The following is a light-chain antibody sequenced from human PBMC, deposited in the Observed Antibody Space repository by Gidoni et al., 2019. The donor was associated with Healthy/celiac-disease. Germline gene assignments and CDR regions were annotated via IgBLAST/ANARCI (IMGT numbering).Light chain of an antibody. V-gene: IGKV3-15*01. CDR3: QQYNNWPQWT. CDR2: GAS. J-gene: IGKJ1*01. Sequence: EIVMTQSPATLSVSQGERATLSCRSRQSVSSNLAWYQQKPGQAPRLLIYGASTRYTGIPARFSGSVSGTEFTLTISSLQSEDFAVYFCQQYNNWPQWTFGQGTKVEIK. CDR1: QSVSSN.